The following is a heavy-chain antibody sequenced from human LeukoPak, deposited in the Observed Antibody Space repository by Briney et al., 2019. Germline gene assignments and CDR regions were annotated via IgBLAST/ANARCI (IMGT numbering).Heavy chain of an antibody. Sequence: GGSLRLSCAASGFTFSTYNMNWVRQAPGKGLEWVSSITSSSSYIYYADSVKGRFTTSRDNAKGSLYLQMNSLRDEDTAVYYCARDPYSGNYGDYYYYYMDVWGKGTTVTISS. CDR2: ITSSSSYI. CDR1: GFTFSTYN. CDR3: ARDPYSGNYGDYYYYYMDV. V-gene: IGHV3-21*01. D-gene: IGHD1-26*01. J-gene: IGHJ6*03.